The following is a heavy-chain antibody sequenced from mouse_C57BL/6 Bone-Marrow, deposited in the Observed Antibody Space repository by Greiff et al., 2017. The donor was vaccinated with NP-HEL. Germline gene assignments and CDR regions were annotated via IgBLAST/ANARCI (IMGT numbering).Heavy chain of an antibody. Sequence: QVQLKQSGAELARPGASVKLSCKASGYTFTSYGISWVKQRTGQGLEWIGEIYPRSGNTYYNEKFKGKATLTADKSSSTAYMELRSLTSEDSAVYFSAREGRLLRWYYFDYWGQGTTLTVSS. CDR3: AREGRLLRWYYFDY. CDR1: GYTFTSYG. D-gene: IGHD2-3*01. V-gene: IGHV1-81*01. CDR2: IYPRSGNT. J-gene: IGHJ2*01.